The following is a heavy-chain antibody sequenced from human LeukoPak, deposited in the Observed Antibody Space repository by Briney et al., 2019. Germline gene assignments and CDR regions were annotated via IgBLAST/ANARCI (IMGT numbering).Heavy chain of an antibody. CDR2: IYHSGTT. J-gene: IGHJ4*02. V-gene: IGHV4-59*08. CDR1: GGAISSDC. D-gene: IGHD3-10*01. Sequence: SETLSLTCTVSGGAISSDCWSWIRKPPGKGLEWIGYIYHSGTTNYNPSLQSRVTMSIDSSKKKFSLSLTSLTAADTAVYYCARRARFRFASGSYSYYFDSWGQGTLVTVSS. CDR3: ARRARFRFASGSYSYYFDS.